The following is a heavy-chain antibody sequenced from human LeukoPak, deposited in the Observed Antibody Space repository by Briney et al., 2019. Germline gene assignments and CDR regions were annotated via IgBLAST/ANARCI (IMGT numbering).Heavy chain of an antibody. CDR1: GFTFSSYW. Sequence: GGSLRLSCAASGFTFSSYWMHWVRQAPGKGLVWVSRINSDGSSTDYADSVKGRITISRDNAKNTPYLQMNSLRAEDTAVYYCATGPTVVTSSLYWGQGTLVTVSS. CDR2: INSDGSST. J-gene: IGHJ4*02. D-gene: IGHD4-23*01. CDR3: ATGPTVVTSSLY. V-gene: IGHV3-74*01.